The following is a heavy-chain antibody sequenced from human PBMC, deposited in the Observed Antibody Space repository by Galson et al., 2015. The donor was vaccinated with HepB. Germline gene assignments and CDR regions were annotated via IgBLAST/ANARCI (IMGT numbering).Heavy chain of an antibody. CDR3: ARGAGIFSSGWYLDY. J-gene: IGHJ4*02. D-gene: IGHD6-19*01. Sequence: SLRLSCAASEFTFSIYSMNWVRQAPGKGLEWVSYISHGSSSIYYADSVKGRFTVSRDNAKNSLFLQMNSLRDEDTAVYYCARGAGIFSSGWYLDYWGQGTLVTVSS. CDR2: ISHGSSSI. V-gene: IGHV3-48*02. CDR1: EFTFSIYS.